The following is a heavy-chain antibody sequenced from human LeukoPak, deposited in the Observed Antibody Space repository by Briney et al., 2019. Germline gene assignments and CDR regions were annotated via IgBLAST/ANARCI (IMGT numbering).Heavy chain of an antibody. CDR2: IYHSGST. CDR1: GYSISSGYY. Sequence: PSETLSLTCTVSGYSISSGYYWGWIRQPPGKGLEWIGSIYHSGSTYYNPSLKSRVTISVDTSKNQFSLKLSSVTAADTAVYYCARGPAGYDSSGYFDYWGQGTLVTVSS. D-gene: IGHD3-22*01. J-gene: IGHJ4*02. V-gene: IGHV4-38-2*02. CDR3: ARGPAGYDSSGYFDY.